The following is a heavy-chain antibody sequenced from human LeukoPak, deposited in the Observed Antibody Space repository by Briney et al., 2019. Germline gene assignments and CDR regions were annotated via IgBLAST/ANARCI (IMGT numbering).Heavy chain of an antibody. CDR1: GYTFIDYY. D-gene: IGHD2-15*01. CDR3: ATLGYCSGGSCSQGDY. V-gene: IGHV1-2*02. Sequence: ASVKVSCKASGYTFIDYYIHGVRQAPGQGLEWVGWINPSSGGTNYAQKFQGRVTMTRDTSISTAYMELSRLTSDDTAVYYCATLGYCSGGSCSQGDYWGQGTLVTVSS. CDR2: INPSSGGT. J-gene: IGHJ4*02.